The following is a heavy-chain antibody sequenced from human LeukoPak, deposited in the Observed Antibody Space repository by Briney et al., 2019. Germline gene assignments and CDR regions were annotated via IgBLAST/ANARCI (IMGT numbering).Heavy chain of an antibody. CDR2: ISYDGSNK. D-gene: IGHD1-26*01. CDR1: GFTFSSYA. Sequence: PGGSLRLSCAASGFTFSSYAMHWVRQAPGKGLEWVAVISYDGSNKYYADSVKGRFTISRDNSKNTLYLQMNSLRAEDPAVYYCARVSAGSYSEPYWGQGTLVTVSS. J-gene: IGHJ4*02. V-gene: IGHV3-30-3*01. CDR3: ARVSAGSYSEPY.